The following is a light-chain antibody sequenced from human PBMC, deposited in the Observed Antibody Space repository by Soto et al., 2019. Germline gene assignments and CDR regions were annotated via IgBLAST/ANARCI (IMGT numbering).Light chain of an antibody. J-gene: IGKJ2*01. V-gene: IGKV3-15*01. CDR2: GAS. CDR3: HQYNHWYT. Sequence: EIVMTQSPATLSVSPGERVTLSCRASQSVSGNLAWYQQKPGQAPRLLIYGASTRVTGIPARFSGSGSGTEFTLTISSLQSEDSAVYYCHQYNHWYTFGQGTKVEIK. CDR1: QSVSGN.